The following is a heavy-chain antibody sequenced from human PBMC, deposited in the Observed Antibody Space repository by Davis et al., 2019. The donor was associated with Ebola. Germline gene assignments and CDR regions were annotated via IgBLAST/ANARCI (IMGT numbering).Heavy chain of an antibody. D-gene: IGHD2-2*01. CDR3: AVGGVVVPAAKHYYYYYDMDV. J-gene: IGHJ6*02. CDR2: IIPIFGTA. V-gene: IGHV1-69*13. CDR1: GGTFSSYA. Sequence: SVKVSCKASGGTFSSYAISWVRQAPGQGLEWMGGIIPIFGTANYAQKFQGRVTITADESTSTAYMELSSLRSEDTAVYYCAVGGVVVPAAKHYYYYYDMDVWGQGTTVTVSS.